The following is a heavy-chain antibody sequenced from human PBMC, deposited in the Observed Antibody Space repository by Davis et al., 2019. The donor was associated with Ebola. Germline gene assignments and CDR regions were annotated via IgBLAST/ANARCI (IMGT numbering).Heavy chain of an antibody. V-gene: IGHV3-23*01. CDR3: ARDDYYGSGSSGMDV. CDR2: ISGSGGST. Sequence: GESLKIPCAGSGFTFSSYAISWVRQAPGQGLEWVSAISGSGGSTSYADSVKGRFTISRDNAKNTLYLQMNSLRAEDTAVYYCARDDYYGSGSSGMDVWGQGTTVTVSS. D-gene: IGHD3-10*01. CDR1: GFTFSSYA. J-gene: IGHJ6*02.